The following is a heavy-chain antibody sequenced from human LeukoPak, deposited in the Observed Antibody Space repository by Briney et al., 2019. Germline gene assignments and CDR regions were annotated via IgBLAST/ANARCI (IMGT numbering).Heavy chain of an antibody. Sequence: GGSLRLSCSGSGFNYDDYGMSWVRQAPGKGLEWVSGINRNGGTTGYADSVRGRFTISRDNAKNSLYLQMNSLRAEDTALYYCARVGAMIVVVGAFDIWGQGTMVTVSS. V-gene: IGHV3-20*04. CDR1: GFNYDDYG. CDR3: ARVGAMIVVVGAFDI. D-gene: IGHD3-22*01. J-gene: IGHJ3*02. CDR2: INRNGGTT.